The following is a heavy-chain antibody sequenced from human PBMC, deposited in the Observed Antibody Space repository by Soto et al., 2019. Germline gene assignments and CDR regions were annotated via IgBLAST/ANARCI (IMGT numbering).Heavy chain of an antibody. CDR3: ARGEGQMTTVTTVDYYYYYMDV. D-gene: IGHD4-17*01. Sequence: QVQLQESGPGLVKPSGTLSLTCAVSSGSISSSNWWSWVRQPPGKGLEWIGEIYHSGSTNYNPSLKSRVTISVDKSKNQFSLKLSSVTAADTAVYYCARGEGQMTTVTTVDYYYYYMDVWGKGTTVTVSS. CDR2: IYHSGST. CDR1: SGSISSSNW. V-gene: IGHV4-4*02. J-gene: IGHJ6*03.